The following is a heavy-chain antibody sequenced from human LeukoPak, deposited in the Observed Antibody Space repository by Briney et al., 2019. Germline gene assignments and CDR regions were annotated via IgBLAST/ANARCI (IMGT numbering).Heavy chain of an antibody. J-gene: IGHJ4*02. D-gene: IGHD2-2*01. CDR3: ARDHCDDAACYPFDR. CDR1: GVSFNYYY. CDR2: VYLGGSA. Sequence: SETLSLTCNVSGVSFNYYYWSWVRQPAGKGLEWIGRVYLGGSANYNPSLKSCVMMSLDKANNQFSLRLSSVTAADTATYYCARDHCDDAACYPFDRWGQGTLVTVSS. V-gene: IGHV4-4*07.